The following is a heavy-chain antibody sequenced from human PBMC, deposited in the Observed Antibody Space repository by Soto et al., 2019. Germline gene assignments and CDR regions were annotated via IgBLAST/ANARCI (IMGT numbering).Heavy chain of an antibody. CDR2: IKQDGREK. J-gene: IGHJ4*02. Sequence: EVQLVESGGGLVQPGGSLRISCAASGFTFRAFWMTWVRQAPGKGLERVANIKQDGREKNYVDSVKGRFTISRDNSKESVYLQMNSLRAEDTALYYCARMGGEYGERNGYWGQGTLVTVSS. D-gene: IGHD3-10*01. V-gene: IGHV3-7*01. CDR3: ARMGGEYGERNGY. CDR1: GFTFRAFW.